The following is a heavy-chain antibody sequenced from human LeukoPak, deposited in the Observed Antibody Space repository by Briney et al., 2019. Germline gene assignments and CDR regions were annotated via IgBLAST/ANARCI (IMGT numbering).Heavy chain of an antibody. D-gene: IGHD3-9*01. V-gene: IGHV4-39*07. CDR1: GGSISSSSYY. CDR3: ARGGPILRYFDGNWFDP. CDR2: IYYSGYT. J-gene: IGHJ5*02. Sequence: SETLSLTCTVSGGSISSSSYYWGWIRQPPGKGLEWIGSIYYSGYTYYNPSLKSRVTISVDKSKNQFSLKLSSVTAADTALYYCARGGPILRYFDGNWFDPWGQGTLVTVSS.